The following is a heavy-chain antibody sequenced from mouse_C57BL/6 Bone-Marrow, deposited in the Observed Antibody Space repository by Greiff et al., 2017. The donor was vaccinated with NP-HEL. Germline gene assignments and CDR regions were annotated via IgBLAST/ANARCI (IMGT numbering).Heavy chain of an antibody. Sequence: QVQLQQPGAELVKPGASVKLSCKASGYTFTSYWMHWVKQRPGQGLEWIGLFHPSSGSTNYNEKFKSKATLTADKSSSTAYMQLSSLTSEDSAVYCCAREAIYDGYYCGFAYWGKGTLVTVSA. CDR3: AREAIYDGYYCGFAY. D-gene: IGHD2-3*01. J-gene: IGHJ3*01. CDR1: GYTFTSYW. CDR2: FHPSSGST. V-gene: IGHV1-64*01.